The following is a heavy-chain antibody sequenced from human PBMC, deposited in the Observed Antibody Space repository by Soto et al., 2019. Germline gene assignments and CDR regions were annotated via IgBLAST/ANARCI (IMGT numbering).Heavy chain of an antibody. Sequence: QVQLVESGGGVVQPGRSLRLSCAASGFTFSSYAMHWVRQAPGKGLEWVAVISYDGGTKYYADSVKGRFTISRDNSKNTLYLQIYSLRAEDTAVYYCARPDYGSGSYPDYWGQGTLVTVSS. CDR2: ISYDGGTK. V-gene: IGHV3-30-3*01. CDR3: ARPDYGSGSYPDY. D-gene: IGHD3-10*01. J-gene: IGHJ4*02. CDR1: GFTFSSYA.